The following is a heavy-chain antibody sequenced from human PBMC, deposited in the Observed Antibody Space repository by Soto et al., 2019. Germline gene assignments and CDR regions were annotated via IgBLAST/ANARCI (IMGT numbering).Heavy chain of an antibody. V-gene: IGHV4-59*01. Sequence: QVQLRESGPGLVKPSETLSLTCTVSGGSISSYYWSWIRQPPGKGLEWIGYIYYSGSTNYNPSLKSRVTTSVDTSKNQFSLKLSSVTAADTAVYYCARRYGSAFDIWGQGTMVTVSS. D-gene: IGHD3-10*01. CDR3: ARRYGSAFDI. J-gene: IGHJ3*02. CDR1: GGSISSYY. CDR2: IYYSGST.